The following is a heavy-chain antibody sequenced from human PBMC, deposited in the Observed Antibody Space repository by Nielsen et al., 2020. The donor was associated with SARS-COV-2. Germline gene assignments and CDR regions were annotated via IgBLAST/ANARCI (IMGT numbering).Heavy chain of an antibody. CDR1: GYTFRTYG. J-gene: IGHJ4*02. CDR2: ISTYHDKT. CDR3: ARDWGSYGHAGYFDY. Sequence: ASVKVSCKTSGYTFRTYGINWVRQAPGQGLEWMGWISTYHDKTYYEQRFQGRLTMTADTSTATVYMELSSLRSDDTAVYYCARDWGSYGHAGYFDYWGQGTLVTVSS. V-gene: IGHV1-18*04. D-gene: IGHD5-18*01.